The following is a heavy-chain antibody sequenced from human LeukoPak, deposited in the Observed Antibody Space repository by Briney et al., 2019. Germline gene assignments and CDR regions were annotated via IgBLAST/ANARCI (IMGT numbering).Heavy chain of an antibody. D-gene: IGHD2-2*01. CDR2: IIPMFATA. CDR3: ASLYCSSTSCDPDYGIDV. Sequence: ASVKVSCKASGGTFSSYGINWVRQAPGQGLEWLGGIIPMFATAKCAQKFQGRVTITADEFTSTAYMELSSLRSEDTAVYYCASLYCSSTSCDPDYGIDVWGQGTTVTVSS. J-gene: IGHJ6*02. V-gene: IGHV1-69*13. CDR1: GGTFSSYG.